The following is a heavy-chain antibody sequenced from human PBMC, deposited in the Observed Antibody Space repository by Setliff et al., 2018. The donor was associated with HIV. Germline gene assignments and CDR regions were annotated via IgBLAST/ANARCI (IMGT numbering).Heavy chain of an antibody. Sequence: ASVKVSCKASGYTFTRYFMHCVRQAPGQGLEWLGMINPSGGSTWYAQKFQGRVTMTGDTSTNTLYMELSSLRSEDTAVYYCARNDASGSYYRLDYWGQGTLVTVSS. CDR1: GYTFTRYF. V-gene: IGHV1-46*01. J-gene: IGHJ4*02. CDR3: ARNDASGSYYRLDY. CDR2: INPSGGST. D-gene: IGHD3-10*01.